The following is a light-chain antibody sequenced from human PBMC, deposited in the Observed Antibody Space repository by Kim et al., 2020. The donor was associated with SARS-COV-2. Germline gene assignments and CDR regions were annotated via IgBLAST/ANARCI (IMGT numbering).Light chain of an antibody. J-gene: IGKJ4*01. Sequence: EIVLTQSPGTLSLSPGERATLSCRASPSVSNTYVAWYQQKPGQAPRLLIYDTSSSATGIADRFSGSGSGTDFTLTISRLEPEDFAVFYCQHYGSPTLTFGGGTKVDIK. V-gene: IGKV3-20*01. CDR3: QHYGSPTLT. CDR1: PSVSNTY. CDR2: DTS.